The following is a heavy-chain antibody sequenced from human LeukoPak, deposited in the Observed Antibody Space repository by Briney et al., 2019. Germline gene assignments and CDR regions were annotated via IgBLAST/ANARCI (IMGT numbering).Heavy chain of an antibody. CDR2: ISAYNGNT. Sequence: GASVKVSCKASGYTFTSYGISWVRQAPGQGLEWMGWISAYNGNTNYAQKLQGRVTMTTDTSTSTAYMELRSLRSDDTAVYYCARSFFSSGYYSLSALDYWGQGTLVTVSS. D-gene: IGHD3-22*01. J-gene: IGHJ4*02. V-gene: IGHV1-18*01. CDR1: GYTFTSYG. CDR3: ARSFFSSGYYSLSALDY.